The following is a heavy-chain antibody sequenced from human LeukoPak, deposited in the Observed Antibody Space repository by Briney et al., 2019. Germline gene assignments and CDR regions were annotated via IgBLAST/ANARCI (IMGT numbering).Heavy chain of an antibody. CDR1: GYTLTELS. V-gene: IGHV1-24*01. D-gene: IGHD3-22*01. CDR2: FDPEDGET. Sequence: ASVKVSCKVSGYTLTELSMHWARQAPGKGLEWMGGFDPEDGETIYAQKFQGRVTMTEDTSTDTAYMELSSLRSEDTAVYYCATSTYYYDSSGYYPIDYWGQGTLVTVSS. CDR3: ATSTYYYDSSGYYPIDY. J-gene: IGHJ4*02.